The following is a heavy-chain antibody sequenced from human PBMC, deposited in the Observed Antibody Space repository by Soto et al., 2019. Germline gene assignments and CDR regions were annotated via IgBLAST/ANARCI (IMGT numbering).Heavy chain of an antibody. CDR2: RYDDAST. CDR3: ARGISLGPSGYYLDF. V-gene: IGHV4-39*01. D-gene: IGHD3-22*01. CDR1: GDSIRNRNYY. Sequence: QLQLQESGPGLVKPSETLSLSCSVSGDSIRNRNYYWAWIRHPPGKGLEWIVSRYDDASTFYNPSLKRLVTISIDTSKKQLSLKVNSVTAADTAVYYCARGISLGPSGYYLDFWGQGTLVTVSS. J-gene: IGHJ4*02.